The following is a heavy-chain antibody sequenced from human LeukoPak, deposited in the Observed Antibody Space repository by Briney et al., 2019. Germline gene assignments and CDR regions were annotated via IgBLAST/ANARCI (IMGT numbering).Heavy chain of an antibody. CDR2: INHSGST. Sequence: SETLSLTCAVYGGSFSGYYWSWIRQPPGKGLEWIGEINHSGSTNYNPSLKSRVTISVDTSKNQFSLKLSSVTAADTAVYYCARRSGRRSDYWGQGTLVTVSS. D-gene: IGHD2-15*01. CDR3: ARRSGRRSDY. CDR1: GGSFSGYY. J-gene: IGHJ4*02. V-gene: IGHV4-34*01.